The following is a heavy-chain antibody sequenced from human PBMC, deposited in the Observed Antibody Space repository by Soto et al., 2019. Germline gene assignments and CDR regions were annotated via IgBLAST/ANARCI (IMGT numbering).Heavy chain of an antibody. CDR1: GFTFSSYN. J-gene: IGHJ4*02. CDR2: ISTCSSYS. CDR3: AIASHDYGALDY. D-gene: IGHD4-17*01. Sequence: EVQLVESGGGLVKPGGSLRLSCTASGFTFSSYNMNWVRQAPGKGLEWVSYISTCSSYSFYADSVKGRFTISRDNSENSLYLQLDSLRDEDTAVYDCAIASHDYGALDYWGQGALVTVSS. V-gene: IGHV3-21*02.